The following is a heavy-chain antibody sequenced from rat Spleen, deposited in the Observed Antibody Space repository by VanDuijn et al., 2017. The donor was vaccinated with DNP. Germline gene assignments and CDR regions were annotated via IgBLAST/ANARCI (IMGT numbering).Heavy chain of an antibody. Sequence: EVQLQESGPGLVRPSQSLSLTCSVTDYSITSSYWGWIRQFPGNKMEWLGHISFSGSTTYNPSLKSRISITRDTSKNHFFLQLNSVTTEDTATYYCARWTYYFDYWGQGVMVTVSS. CDR2: ISFSGST. CDR1: DYSITSSY. CDR3: ARWTYYFDY. J-gene: IGHJ2*01. V-gene: IGHV3-1*01.